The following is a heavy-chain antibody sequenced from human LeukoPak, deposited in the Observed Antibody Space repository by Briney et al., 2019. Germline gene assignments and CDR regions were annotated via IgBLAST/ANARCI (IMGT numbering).Heavy chain of an antibody. D-gene: IGHD2-15*01. CDR2: ISSSSSYI. V-gene: IGHV3-21*01. J-gene: IGHJ4*02. Sequence: GGSLRLSCAASGFTFSSYSMNWVRQAPGKGLEWVSSISSSSSYIYYADSVRGRFTISRDNAKNSLYLQMNSLRAEDTAVYYCARVVVGSRADDYWGQGTLVTVSS. CDR1: GFTFSSYS. CDR3: ARVVVGSRADDY.